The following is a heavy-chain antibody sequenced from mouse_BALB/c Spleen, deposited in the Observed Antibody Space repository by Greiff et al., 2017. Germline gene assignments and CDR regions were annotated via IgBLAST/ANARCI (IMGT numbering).Heavy chain of an antibody. CDR2: ISYSGST. Sequence: EVQLQESGPGLVKPSQSLSLTCTVTGYSITSDYAWNWIRQFPGNKLEWMGYISYSGSTSYNPSLKSRISITRDTSENQFFLQLNSVTTEDTATYYCARGRAATSGFAYWGQGTLVTVSA. J-gene: IGHJ3*01. CDR3: ARGRAATSGFAY. D-gene: IGHD1-2*01. V-gene: IGHV3-2*02. CDR1: GYSITSDYA.